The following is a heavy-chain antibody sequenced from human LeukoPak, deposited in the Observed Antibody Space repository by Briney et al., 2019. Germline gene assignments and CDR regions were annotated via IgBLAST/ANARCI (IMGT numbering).Heavy chain of an antibody. Sequence: ASVKVSCEASGYTFTGYYMHWVRQAPGQGLEWMGWINPNSGGTNYAQKFQGRVTMTRDTSISTAYMELSRLRSDDTAVYYCARGVVTATPNWFDPWGQGTLVTVSS. D-gene: IGHD2-21*02. CDR1: GYTFTGYY. J-gene: IGHJ5*02. CDR2: INPNSGGT. CDR3: ARGVVTATPNWFDP. V-gene: IGHV1-2*02.